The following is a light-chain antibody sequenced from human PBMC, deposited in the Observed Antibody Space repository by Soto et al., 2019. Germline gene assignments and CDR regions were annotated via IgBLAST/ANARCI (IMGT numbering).Light chain of an antibody. J-gene: IGLJ1*01. Sequence: QSALTQPASVSGSPGQSITISCTGTSRDIGTYDLVSWYQQLPGKAPKLIIYEVTKRPSGASPLFSGSKSDNTASLTISGLRAEDEADYYCCSYADTGTYVFGTGTKLTVL. CDR3: CSYADTGTYV. CDR2: EVT. CDR1: SRDIGTYDL. V-gene: IGLV2-23*02.